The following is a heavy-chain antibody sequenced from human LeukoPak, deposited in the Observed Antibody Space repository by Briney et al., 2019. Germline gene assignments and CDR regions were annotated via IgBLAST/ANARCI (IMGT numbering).Heavy chain of an antibody. J-gene: IGHJ6*02. CDR2: IIPIFGTA. CDR3: ARAGRGMDV. V-gene: IGHV1-69*05. CDR1: GGTFSSYA. Sequence: SVKVSCKASGGTFSSYAISWVRQAPGQGLEWMGGIIPIFGTANYAQKFQGWVTMTRDTSISTAYMELSRLRSDDTAVYYCARAGRGMDVWGQGTTVTVSS.